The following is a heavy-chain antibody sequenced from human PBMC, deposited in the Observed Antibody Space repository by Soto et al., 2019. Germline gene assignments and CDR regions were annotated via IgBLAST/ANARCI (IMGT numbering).Heavy chain of an antibody. CDR1: GYSFTSYW. D-gene: IGHD5-18*01. CDR3: ARLVYTAHNYYYYIDV. Sequence: GESLKISCKGSGYSFTSYWIGWVRQMPGKGLEWMGIIYPGDSDTRYSPSFQGQVTISADKSISTAYLQWSSLKASDTAMYYCARLVYTAHNYYYYIDVWAKGTTVTVSS. J-gene: IGHJ6*03. CDR2: IYPGDSDT. V-gene: IGHV5-51*01.